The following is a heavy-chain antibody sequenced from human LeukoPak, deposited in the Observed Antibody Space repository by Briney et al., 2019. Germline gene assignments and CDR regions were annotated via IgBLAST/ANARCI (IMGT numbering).Heavy chain of an antibody. CDR2: ISYDGSNK. J-gene: IGHJ3*02. Sequence: PGGSLRLSCAASGFTFSSYGMHWVRQAPGKGLEWVAVISYDGSNKYYADSVKGRFTISRDKSKNTLYLQMNSLRAEDTAVYYCANMVGGGGDSTVTRRLRAFDIWGQGTMVTVSS. D-gene: IGHD4-17*01. CDR1: GFTFSSYG. V-gene: IGHV3-30*18. CDR3: ANMVGGGGDSTVTRRLRAFDI.